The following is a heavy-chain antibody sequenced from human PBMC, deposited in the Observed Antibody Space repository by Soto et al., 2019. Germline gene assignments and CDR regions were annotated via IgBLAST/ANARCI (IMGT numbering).Heavy chain of an antibody. D-gene: IGHD6-13*01. V-gene: IGHV1-46*01. CDR2: INPLPTSGST. CDR3: ARDLTAAAY. J-gene: IGHJ4*02. CDR1: GYIFTNYY. Sequence: QVQLVQSGAEVKKPGASVKVSCKASGYIFTNYYIHWVRQAPGQGLEWMAIINPLPTSGSTNYAQKFQARVTVTRDTSTSTVYMELSSLTSEDTAIYYCARDLTAAAYWGQGTLVTVSS.